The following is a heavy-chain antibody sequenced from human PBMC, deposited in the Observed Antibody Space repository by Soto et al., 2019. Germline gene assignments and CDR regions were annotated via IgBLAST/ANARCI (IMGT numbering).Heavy chain of an antibody. CDR2: IIPIFGTA. CDR3: ATRLGYCSGGSCYHVYYGMDV. J-gene: IGHJ6*02. Sequence: ASVKVSCKASGGTFSSYAISWVRQAPGQGLEWMGGIIPIFGTANYAQKFQGRVTITADESTSTAYMELSSLRSEDTAVYYCATRLGYCSGGSCYHVYYGMDVWGQGTTVTVSS. V-gene: IGHV1-69*13. D-gene: IGHD2-15*01. CDR1: GGTFSSYA.